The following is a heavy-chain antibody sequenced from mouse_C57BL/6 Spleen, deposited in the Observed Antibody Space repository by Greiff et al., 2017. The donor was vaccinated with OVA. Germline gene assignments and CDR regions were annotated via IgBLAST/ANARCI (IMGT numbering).Heavy chain of an antibody. V-gene: IGHV1-62-2*01. CDR1: GYTFTEYT. D-gene: IGHD2-4*01. CDR3: ARHGYDYVVVDYFDY. CDR2: FYPGRGSI. Sequence: VQRVESGAELVKPGASVKLSCKASGYTFTEYTIHWVKQRSGQGLEWIGWFYPGRGSIKYNEKFKDKATLTADKSSSTVYMELSRLTSEDSAVYFCARHGYDYVVVDYFDYWGQGTTLTVSS. J-gene: IGHJ2*01.